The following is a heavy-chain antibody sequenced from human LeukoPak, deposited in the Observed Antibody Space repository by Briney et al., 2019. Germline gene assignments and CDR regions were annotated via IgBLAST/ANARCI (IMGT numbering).Heavy chain of an antibody. CDR2: IAHHGSNK. CDR1: RFTFSRNA. V-gene: IGHV3-30*02. CDR3: AKDGSWSCTD. J-gene: IGHJ4*02. Sequence: PRGSLRLSCAASRFTFSRNAIHWVRQGPGKGLEWVSYIAHHGSNKYYADSVKGRFTISRDNSKRTLYLQMNSLRADDTAVYYCAKDGSWSCTDWGQGTLVTVSS. D-gene: IGHD2-8*02.